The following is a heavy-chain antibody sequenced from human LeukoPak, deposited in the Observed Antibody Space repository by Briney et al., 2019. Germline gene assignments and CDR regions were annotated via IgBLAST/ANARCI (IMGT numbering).Heavy chain of an antibody. CDR2: IYYSGST. CDR3: AGRYDFWSGYY. J-gene: IGHJ4*02. CDR1: GGSISSSSYY. Sequence: PSETLSLTCTVSGGSISSSSYYWGWIRQPPGKGLEWIGSIYYSGSTYYNPSLKSRVTISVDTSKNQFSLKLSSVTAADTAVYYCAGRYDFWSGYYWGQGTLVTVFS. D-gene: IGHD3-3*01. V-gene: IGHV4-39*01.